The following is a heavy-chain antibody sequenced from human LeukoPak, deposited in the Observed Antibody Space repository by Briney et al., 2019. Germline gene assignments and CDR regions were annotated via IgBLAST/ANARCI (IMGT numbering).Heavy chain of an antibody. CDR1: GFSFNNYA. Sequence: GSLRLSCAASGFSFNNYAMYWVRQAPGKGLEWVALISYDGGDKYYAESMKGRITISRDNAENTLYLQMNNLRPDDTAFYFCVKEGVEYSYSYGDYWGQGTLVTVSS. V-gene: IGHV3-30*18. CDR3: VKEGVEYSYSYGDY. J-gene: IGHJ4*02. D-gene: IGHD3-16*01. CDR2: ISYDGGDK.